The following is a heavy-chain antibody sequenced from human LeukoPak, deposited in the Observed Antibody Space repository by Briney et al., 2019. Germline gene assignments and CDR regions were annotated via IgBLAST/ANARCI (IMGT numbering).Heavy chain of an antibody. CDR2: NGSST. Sequence: GGSLRLSCAASGFTFSSYWMHWVRQSPGKGLVWVSGNGSSTSYADSVKGRFTISRDNAKNTVYLQMNSLRAEDTAVYHCATSRTFDYWAREPWSPSPQ. J-gene: IGHJ4*02. V-gene: IGHV3-74*01. CDR3: ATSRTFDY. CDR1: GFTFSSYW.